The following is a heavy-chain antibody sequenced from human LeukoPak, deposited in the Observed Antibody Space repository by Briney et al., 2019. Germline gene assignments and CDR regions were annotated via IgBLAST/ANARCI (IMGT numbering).Heavy chain of an antibody. CDR1: GYTFTSYG. CDR2: ISAHDGNT. D-gene: IGHD6-13*01. Sequence: ASVKVSCKASGYTFTSYGISWVRQAPGQGLEWMGWISAHDGNTNHAQKLQGRVTMTTDTSTSTAYMELRSLTSDDTAVYYCARWQQLGDFDYWGLGTLVTVSS. J-gene: IGHJ4*02. V-gene: IGHV1-18*01. CDR3: ARWQQLGDFDY.